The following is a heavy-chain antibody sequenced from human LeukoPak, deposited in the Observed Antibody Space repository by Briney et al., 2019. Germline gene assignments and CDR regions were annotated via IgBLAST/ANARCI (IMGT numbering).Heavy chain of an antibody. Sequence: GASVKLFCKASGYTFTSYAMHWVRQAPGQRLEWMGCINAGNGNTKYSQEFQGRVTITRDTSASTAYMELRSLRSDDTAVYYCARLVAAAGTGAKYNWFDPWGQGTLVTVSS. CDR2: INAGNGNT. CDR1: GYTFTSYA. J-gene: IGHJ5*02. CDR3: ARLVAAAGTGAKYNWFDP. V-gene: IGHV1-3*01. D-gene: IGHD6-13*01.